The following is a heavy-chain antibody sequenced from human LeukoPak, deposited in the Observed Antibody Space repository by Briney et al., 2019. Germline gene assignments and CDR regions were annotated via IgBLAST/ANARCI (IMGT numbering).Heavy chain of an antibody. V-gene: IGHV4-61*08. CDR2: IYYSGST. J-gene: IGHJ5*02. Sequence: SETLSLTCTVSGGSISSGGYYWSWIRQPPGKGLEWIGYIYYSGSTNYNPSLKSRVTISVDTSKNQFSLKLSSVTAADTAVYYCARSKYYDFWSGYYTGGENPGFGEFDPWGQGTLVTVSS. CDR3: ARSKYYDFWSGYYTGGENPGFGEFDP. D-gene: IGHD3-3*01. CDR1: GGSISSGGYY.